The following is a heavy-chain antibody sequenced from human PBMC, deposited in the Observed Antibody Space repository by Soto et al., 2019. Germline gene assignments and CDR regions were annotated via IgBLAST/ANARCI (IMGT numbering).Heavy chain of an antibody. J-gene: IGHJ6*02. CDR3: ARHSWLRTPYPDYDFWSGYYTPIYYYYGMDV. D-gene: IGHD3-3*01. CDR2: IYYSGST. V-gene: IGHV4-39*01. CDR1: GGSIISSSYY. Sequence: PSETLSITCTVSGGSIISSSYYWAWIRQPPGKGLEWIGSIYYSGSTYYNPSLKSRVTISVDTSKNQFSLKLSSVTAADTAVYYCARHSWLRTPYPDYDFWSGYYTPIYYYYGMDVWGQGTTVTVSS.